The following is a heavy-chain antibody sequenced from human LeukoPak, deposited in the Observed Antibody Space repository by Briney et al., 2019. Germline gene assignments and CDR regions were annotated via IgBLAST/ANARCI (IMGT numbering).Heavy chain of an antibody. V-gene: IGHV3-21*01. Sequence: GGSVRLSCEASGFSFSQHSMGWVRLAPGKGLEWVSSITGGGTFTFYADSVKGRFTVSRDYANNLLFLQLHSLRADDTAIYYCVTGDNPDYTWENHRLDAFDIWGQGTMVTVSS. CDR3: VTGDNPDYTWENHRLDAFDI. CDR2: ITGGGTFT. D-gene: IGHD3-16*01. CDR1: GFSFSQHS. J-gene: IGHJ3*02.